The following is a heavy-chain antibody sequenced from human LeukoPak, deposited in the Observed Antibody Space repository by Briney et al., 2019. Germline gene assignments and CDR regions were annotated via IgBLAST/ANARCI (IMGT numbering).Heavy chain of an antibody. CDR1: GFTFSDYY. Sequence: GGSLRLSCAASGFTFSDYYMSWIRQAPGKGLEWVSAISGSGGSTYYADSVKGRFTISRDNSKNTLYLQMNSLRAEDTAVYYCAKDRAVAGYWFDPWGQGTLVTVSS. CDR2: ISGSGGST. V-gene: IGHV3-23*01. J-gene: IGHJ5*02. CDR3: AKDRAVAGYWFDP. D-gene: IGHD6-19*01.